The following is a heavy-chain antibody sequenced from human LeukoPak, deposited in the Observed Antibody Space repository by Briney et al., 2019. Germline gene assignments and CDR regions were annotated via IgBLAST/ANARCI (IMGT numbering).Heavy chain of an antibody. J-gene: IGHJ4*02. Sequence: PSETLSLTCAVSGGSISTGAYSWSWIRQPPGLGLEWIGYMYHTGNTYYNPSLKSRVTISVDRSKNQFSLKLTSVTAADTAVYYCARDKEGYYFDYWGQGTLVTVSS. CDR3: ARDKEGYYFDY. CDR1: GGSISTGAYS. CDR2: MYHTGNT. V-gene: IGHV4-30-2*01.